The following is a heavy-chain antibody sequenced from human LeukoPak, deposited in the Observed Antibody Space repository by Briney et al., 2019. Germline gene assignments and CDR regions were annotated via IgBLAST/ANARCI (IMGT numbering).Heavy chain of an antibody. V-gene: IGHV3-23*01. J-gene: IGHJ4*02. CDR2: ISGGGGST. CDR1: GFTFSTYA. Sequence: GGPLRLSCAASGFTFSTYAMTWVRQAPGKGLEWVSTISGGGGSTYYADSVKGRFTISRDNSKNTLYLQMTSLRAEDTAIYYCAKGGYFDNIDYWGQGTLVTVSS. CDR3: AKGGYFDNIDY. D-gene: IGHD3-22*01.